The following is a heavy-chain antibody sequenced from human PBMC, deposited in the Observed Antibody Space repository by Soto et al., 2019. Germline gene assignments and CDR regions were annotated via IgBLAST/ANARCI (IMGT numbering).Heavy chain of an antibody. CDR2: ISWNSGTI. D-gene: IGHD3-10*01. V-gene: IGHV3-9*01. J-gene: IGHJ5*02. CDR1: GFSFDDYA. Sequence: GGSLRLSCAASGFSFDDYAMHWVRQVPGKGLEWITGISWNSGTIGYADSVKGRFTISRDNAKNSLYLQMNSLRAEDTAFYYCARDVWSRASGPPDSWGQGTLVTVSS. CDR3: ARDVWSRASGPPDS.